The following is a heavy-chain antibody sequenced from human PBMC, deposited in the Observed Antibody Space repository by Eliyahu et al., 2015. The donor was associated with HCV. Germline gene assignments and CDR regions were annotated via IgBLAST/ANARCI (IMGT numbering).Heavy chain of an antibody. D-gene: IGHD3-9*01. J-gene: IGHJ4*02. Sequence: EVQLVESGGDLVKPGGSLRLSCAASGFSFSNAWMNWVRRAPGKGLEWVGRIKSKTDGGTTDYAAPVKGRFTISRDDSTNTLYLQMNSLKTEDTAVYYCTTLTHYHDILTGYYKGPRFDYWGQGTLVTASS. CDR1: GFSFSNAW. CDR2: IKSKTDGGTT. V-gene: IGHV3-15*07. CDR3: TTLTHYHDILTGYYKGPRFDY.